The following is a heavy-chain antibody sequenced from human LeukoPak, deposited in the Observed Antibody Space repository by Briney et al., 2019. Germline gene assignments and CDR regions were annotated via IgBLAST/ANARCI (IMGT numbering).Heavy chain of an antibody. V-gene: IGHV3-53*01. CDR2: IYSGGST. CDR3: ARVGGH. D-gene: IGHD3-10*01. Sequence: GGSMRPSCAAAGFTFSAYYMSWVSQVHGNGLESVSVIYSGGSTYYADSVRGRFTISRDNSKNTLYLQMNSLRVEDTAVYYCARVGGHWGQGTLVTVSS. J-gene: IGHJ4*02. CDR1: GFTFSAYY.